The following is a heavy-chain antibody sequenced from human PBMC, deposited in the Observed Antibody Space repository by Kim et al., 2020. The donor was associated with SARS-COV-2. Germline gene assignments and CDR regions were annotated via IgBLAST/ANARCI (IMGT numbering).Heavy chain of an antibody. J-gene: IGHJ3*02. V-gene: IGHV3-30*03. D-gene: IGHD6-19*01. Sequence: GGSLRLSCVASGFLLSRFGIHWVRQAPGKGLEWVTTISYDGSVQYYGDSVKGRFTISRDNSKNKVFLQMSNLRDEYTAVYYCVSGAVAGNDAFDIWGQGTMVIVSS. CDR3: VSGAVAGNDAFDI. CDR2: ISYDGSVQ. CDR1: GFLLSRFG.